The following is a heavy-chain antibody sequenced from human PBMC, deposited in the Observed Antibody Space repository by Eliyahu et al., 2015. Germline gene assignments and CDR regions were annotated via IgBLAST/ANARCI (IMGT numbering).Heavy chain of an antibody. V-gene: IGHV3-23*01. D-gene: IGHD3-22*01. CDR3: ATNAFFNGSSDDEF. J-gene: IGHJ4*02. CDR2: ISARGGAR. Sequence: EVELLESGXGLVQPGGSLRLSCXASGFXFNNYPMSWVRPPPGKGLEWVSVISARGGARYYADSVKGRFVISRDNSRNTLSLQMDSLRADDTARYYCATNAFFNGSSDDEFWGQGVLVTVSS. CDR1: GFXFNNYP.